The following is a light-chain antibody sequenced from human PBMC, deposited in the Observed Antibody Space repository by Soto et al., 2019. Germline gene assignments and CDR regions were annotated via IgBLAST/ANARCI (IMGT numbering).Light chain of an antibody. CDR3: QQLNSYPRT. J-gene: IGKJ3*01. V-gene: IGKV1-9*01. Sequence: IQLTQSPSSLSASVGDRVTITCRASQGISSYLAWYQQKPGKAPKLLIYAASTLQSGVPSRFSGSGSGTDITLTISSLQPEDFATYYCQQLNSYPRTFGPGTKVDIK. CDR2: AAS. CDR1: QGISSY.